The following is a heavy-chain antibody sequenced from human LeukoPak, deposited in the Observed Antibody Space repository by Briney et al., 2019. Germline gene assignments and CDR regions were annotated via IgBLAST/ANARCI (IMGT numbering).Heavy chain of an antibody. J-gene: IGHJ5*02. CDR1: GYTFTSDG. D-gene: IGHD6-19*01. CDR2: ISAYNGNT. CDR3: ARSAPSAEIGGWFDP. Sequence: ASVKVSCKASGYTFTSDGISWVRQAPGQGLEWMGWISAYNGNTNYAQRLQGRVTMTTDTSTSTAYMELRSLRSDDTAVYYCARSAPSAEIGGWFDPWGQGTLVTVSS. V-gene: IGHV1-18*01.